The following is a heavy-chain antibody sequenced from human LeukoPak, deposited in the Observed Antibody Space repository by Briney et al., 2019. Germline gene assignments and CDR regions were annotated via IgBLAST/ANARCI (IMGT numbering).Heavy chain of an antibody. Sequence: GGSLRLSCAASGFTFSSYAMSWVRQAPGKGLEWVSAISGSGGSTYYADSVKGRFTISRDNSKNTLYLQMNSLRAEDTAVYYCAKARGITMIVVVITPFDPWGQGTLVTVSS. J-gene: IGHJ5*02. V-gene: IGHV3-23*01. D-gene: IGHD3-22*01. CDR3: AKARGITMIVVVITPFDP. CDR2: ISGSGGST. CDR1: GFTFSSYA.